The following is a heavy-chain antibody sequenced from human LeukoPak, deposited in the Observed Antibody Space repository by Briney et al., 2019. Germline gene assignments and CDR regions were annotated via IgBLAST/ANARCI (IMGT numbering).Heavy chain of an antibody. J-gene: IGHJ3*02. CDR3: ARDLKEQQPLPGAFDI. V-gene: IGHV4-34*01. CDR2: IYYSGST. CDR1: GGSFSGYY. D-gene: IGHD6-13*01. Sequence: SETLSLTCAVYGGSFSGYYWSWIRQPPGKGLEWIGSIYYSGSTYYNPSLKSRVTISVDTSKNQFSLKLSSVTAADTAVYYCARDLKEQQPLPGAFDIWGQGTMVTVSS.